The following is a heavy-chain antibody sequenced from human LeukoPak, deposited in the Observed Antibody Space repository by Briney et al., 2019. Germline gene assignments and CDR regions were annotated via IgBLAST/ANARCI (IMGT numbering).Heavy chain of an antibody. D-gene: IGHD5-12*01. V-gene: IGHV3-48*02. CDR2: ITGSGSGI. J-gene: IGHJ4*02. CDR3: ASPHSGYG. CDR1: GFTFSSYS. Sequence: PGRSLRLSFAAAGFTFSSYSMNWVSQAPGKGLQWVSYITGSGSGIHYADSVKGRFTISRDKAKNTLYLQMNSLRDEDTAVYYCASPHSGYGWGQGTLVTVSS.